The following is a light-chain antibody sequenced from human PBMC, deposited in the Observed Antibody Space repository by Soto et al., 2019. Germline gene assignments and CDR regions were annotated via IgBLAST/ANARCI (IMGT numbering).Light chain of an antibody. CDR3: SSYAGSYSWV. CDR2: EVS. CDR1: SSDVGGYNY. V-gene: IGLV2-8*01. J-gene: IGLJ3*02. Sequence: QSALTQPPFASGSPGQSVSISCTGTSSDVGGYNYVSWYQQHPGKAPKLMIYEVSKRPSGVPDRFSGSKSGNTASLTVSGLQAEDEADYYCSSYAGSYSWVFGGGTKVTVL.